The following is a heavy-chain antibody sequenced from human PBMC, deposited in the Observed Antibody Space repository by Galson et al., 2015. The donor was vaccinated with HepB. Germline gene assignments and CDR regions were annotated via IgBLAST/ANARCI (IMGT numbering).Heavy chain of an antibody. D-gene: IGHD3-3*01. CDR3: LCTELIPYYDFWSGYPQGDYYYYGMDV. V-gene: IGHV3-33*01. J-gene: IGHJ6*02. Sequence: SLRLSCAASGFTFSSYGMHWVRQAPGKGLEWVAVIWYDGSNKYYADSVKGRFTISRDNSKNTLYLQMSSLRAEDTAVYYCLCTELIPYYDFWSGYPQGDYYYYGMDVWGQGTTVTVSS. CDR2: IWYDGSNK. CDR1: GFTFSSYG.